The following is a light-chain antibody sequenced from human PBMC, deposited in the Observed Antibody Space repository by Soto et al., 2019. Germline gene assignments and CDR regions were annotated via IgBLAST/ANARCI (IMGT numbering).Light chain of an antibody. CDR2: DAS. V-gene: IGKV3-11*01. Sequence: EIVLTQSPATLSLSPGERPTLSCRASQSVSSHLAWFQQRPGQAPRLLIYDASNRATGIPARFSGRGSGTDFTLTISSLEPEDFAVYYCQQRSSAITFGQGTKVDIK. CDR1: QSVSSH. CDR3: QQRSSAIT. J-gene: IGKJ1*01.